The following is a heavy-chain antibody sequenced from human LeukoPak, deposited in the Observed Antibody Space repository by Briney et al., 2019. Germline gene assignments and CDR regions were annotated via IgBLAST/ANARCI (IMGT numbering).Heavy chain of an antibody. Sequence: SETLSLTCAVYGGSLSGYYWSWIRQPPGKGREWIGEINHSGSTNYNPSLKSRVTISVDTSKNQFSLKLSSVTAADTAVYYCAGPRPTAYYDFWSGYFGHAFDIWGQGTMVTVSS. CDR3: AGPRPTAYYDFWSGYFGHAFDI. CDR2: INHSGST. D-gene: IGHD3-3*01. V-gene: IGHV4-34*01. CDR1: GGSLSGYY. J-gene: IGHJ3*02.